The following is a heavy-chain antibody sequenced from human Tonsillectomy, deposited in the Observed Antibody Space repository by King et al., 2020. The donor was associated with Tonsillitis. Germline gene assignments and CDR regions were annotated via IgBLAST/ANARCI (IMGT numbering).Heavy chain of an antibody. CDR2: IYSGGAT. J-gene: IGHJ4*02. V-gene: IGHV3-53*01. CDR3: ARVSEIAGFDY. Sequence: VQLVESGGGLIQPGGSLRLSCAASGFIVSSNYMSWVRQAPGKGLEWVSIIYSGGATYYADSVKGRFTISRDNFKNTLYLQMNRLRVEDTAVYYCARVSEIAGFDYWGQGTLVTVSS. D-gene: IGHD6-13*01. CDR1: GFIVSSNY.